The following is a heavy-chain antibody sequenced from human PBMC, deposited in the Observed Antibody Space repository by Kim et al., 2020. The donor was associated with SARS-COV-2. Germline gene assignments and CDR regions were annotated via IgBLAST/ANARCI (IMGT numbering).Heavy chain of an antibody. CDR1: GFTFSSYG. CDR3: AKGGVLLWFRELLS. CDR2: ISYDGSNK. Sequence: GRSLRLSCAASGFTFSSYGMHWVRQAPGKGLEWVAVISYDGSNKYYADSVKGRFTISRDNSKNTLYLQMNSLRAEDTAVYYCAKGGVLLWFRELLSWGQG. D-gene: IGHD3-10*01. V-gene: IGHV3-30*18. J-gene: IGHJ5*02.